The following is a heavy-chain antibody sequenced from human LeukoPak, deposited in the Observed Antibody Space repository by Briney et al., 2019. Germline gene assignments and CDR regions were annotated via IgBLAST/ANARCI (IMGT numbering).Heavy chain of an antibody. J-gene: IGHJ4*02. Sequence: PSETLSLTCAVYGGSFSGYYWSWIRQPPGKGLEWIGEINYSGSTNYNPSLKSRVTISVDTSKNQFSLKLSSVTAADTAVYYCARLREDGSGWYFDYWGQGTLVTVSS. CDR1: GGSFSGYY. D-gene: IGHD6-25*01. CDR3: ARLREDGSGWYFDY. CDR2: INYSGST. V-gene: IGHV4-34*01.